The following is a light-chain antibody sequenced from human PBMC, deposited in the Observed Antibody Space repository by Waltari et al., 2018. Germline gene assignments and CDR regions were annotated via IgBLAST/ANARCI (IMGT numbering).Light chain of an antibody. V-gene: IGLV3-1*01. J-gene: IGLJ3*02. CDR2: QDT. CDR1: ILGNKY. CDR3: QALGTGAWV. Sequence: SYELTQPPSVSVSPGQTASITCSGDILGNKYASWYQQKPGQSPLLFIYQDTKRPSEIPERFSGSKSANAATLTITGTQAVDEADYYCQALGTGAWVFGGGTKLTVL.